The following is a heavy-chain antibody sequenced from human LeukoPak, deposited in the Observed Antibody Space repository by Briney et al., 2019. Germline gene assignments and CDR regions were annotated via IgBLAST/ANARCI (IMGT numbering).Heavy chain of an antibody. CDR1: GFTFSGYS. CDR2: ISSPSSTI. J-gene: IGHJ2*01. D-gene: IGHD2-21*01. CDR3: ARAYLLPSIPYWYFDL. V-gene: IGHV3-48*04. Sequence: AGGSLRLSCAASGFTFSGYSMNWVRQAPGKGLEWLSYISSPSSTIYYADSVRGRFTISRDNAKNSLYLQMNSLRAEDAAIYYCARAYLLPSIPYWYFDLWGRGTLVTVSS.